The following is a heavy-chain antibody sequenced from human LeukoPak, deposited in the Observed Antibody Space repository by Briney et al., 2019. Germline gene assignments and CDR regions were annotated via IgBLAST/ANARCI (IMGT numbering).Heavy chain of an antibody. V-gene: IGHV5-51*01. CDR3: ARLANNNYASGSLSSFGY. CDR2: IYPGDSDT. CDR1: GYSFTGYW. Sequence: GESLKISCKGSGYSFTGYWIGWVRQMPGKGLEWMGLIYPGDSDTRYSPSFQAQVTISADRSISTAYLQWSSLKASDAAMYYCARLANNNYASGSLSSFGYWGQGTLVTVSS. J-gene: IGHJ1*01. D-gene: IGHD3-10*01.